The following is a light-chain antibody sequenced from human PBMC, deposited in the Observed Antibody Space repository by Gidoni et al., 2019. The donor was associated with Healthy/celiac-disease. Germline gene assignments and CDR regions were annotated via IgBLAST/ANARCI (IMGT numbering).Light chain of an antibody. CDR3: QQYNNWPPGT. CDR1: QSVSSN. V-gene: IGKV3-15*01. Sequence: EIGMTQPPATLSVSPGERATLSCRASQSVSSNLAWYQQKPGQAPRLLIYGASARATGIPARFSGSGSGTEFTLTISSLQSEDFAVYYCQQYNNWPPGTFGQGTKVEIK. J-gene: IGKJ1*01. CDR2: GAS.